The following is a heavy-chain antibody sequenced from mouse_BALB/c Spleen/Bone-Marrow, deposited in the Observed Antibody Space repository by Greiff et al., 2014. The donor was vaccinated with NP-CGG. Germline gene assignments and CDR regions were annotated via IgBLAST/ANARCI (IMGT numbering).Heavy chain of an antibody. D-gene: IGHD1-1*01. CDR1: GFTFSSYT. CDR2: ISNGGGST. Sequence: DVQLVESGGGLVQPGGSLKLSCAASGFTFSSYTMSWVRQTPEKRLEWVAYISNGGGSTYYPDTVKGRFTISRDNAKNTLYLQMSSLKSEDTAMYYCARHGYYGSRAMDNWGQGTSVTVSS. J-gene: IGHJ4*01. CDR3: ARHGYYGSRAMDN. V-gene: IGHV5-12-2*01.